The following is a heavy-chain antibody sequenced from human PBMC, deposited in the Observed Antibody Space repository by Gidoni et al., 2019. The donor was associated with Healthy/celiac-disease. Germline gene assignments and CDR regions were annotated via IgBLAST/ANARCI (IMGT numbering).Heavy chain of an antibody. CDR3: AREVGATIDY. J-gene: IGHJ4*02. D-gene: IGHD1-26*01. CDR2: RWYDGSNK. CDR1: GFTFSSYG. Sequence: QVHLVESGGGVVQPGRSLRLSCAASGFTFSSYGMHWVRQAPGKGLEWVAVRWYDGSNKYYADSVKGRFTISRDNSKNTLYLQMNSLRAEDTAVYYCAREVGATIDYWGQGTLVTVSS. V-gene: IGHV3-33*01.